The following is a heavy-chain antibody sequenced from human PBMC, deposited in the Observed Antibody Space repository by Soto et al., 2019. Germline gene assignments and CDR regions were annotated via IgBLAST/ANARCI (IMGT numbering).Heavy chain of an antibody. V-gene: IGHV1-69*19. D-gene: IGHD3-22*01. CDR2: IIPVFGIV. J-gene: IGHJ6*02. CDR1: GGTLSNSA. Sequence: QLQLAQSGADVKKAGSSVKVSCKASGGTLSNSAFSWVRQAPGQGLEWMGGIIPVFGIVNYAQKFQDRVTITADESTNTAYMELRSLRSEDTAVYFCATGRIVVVGSRAYYGMDVWGQGTTVTV. CDR3: ATGRIVVVGSRAYYGMDV.